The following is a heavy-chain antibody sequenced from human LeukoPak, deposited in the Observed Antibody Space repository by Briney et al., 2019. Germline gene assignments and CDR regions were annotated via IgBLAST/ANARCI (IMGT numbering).Heavy chain of an antibody. Sequence: SETLSLTCAVYGGSFSGYYWSWIRQPPGKGLEWIGEINHSGSTNYNPSLKSRVTIPVDTSKNQFSLKLSSVTAADTAVYYCARPFEASSSADDAFDIWGQGTMVTVSS. D-gene: IGHD6-6*01. CDR1: GGSFSGYY. CDR2: INHSGST. CDR3: ARPFEASSSADDAFDI. V-gene: IGHV4-34*01. J-gene: IGHJ3*02.